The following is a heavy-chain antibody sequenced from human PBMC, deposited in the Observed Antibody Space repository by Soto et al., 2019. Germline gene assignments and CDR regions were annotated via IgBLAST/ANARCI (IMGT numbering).Heavy chain of an antibody. CDR3: ARDRKYDFWRKGLDV. CDR1: GYIFTSYD. Sequence: ASVKVSCKASGYIFTSYDINWVRQAPGQGLEWMGWMDPNSGVAGYAQKFQGRVTMTRNTSTTTAHMELSSLRSEDTAIYYCARDRKYDFWRKGLDVWGQGTTVTVSS. D-gene: IGHD3-3*01. J-gene: IGHJ6*02. V-gene: IGHV1-8*01. CDR2: MDPNSGVA.